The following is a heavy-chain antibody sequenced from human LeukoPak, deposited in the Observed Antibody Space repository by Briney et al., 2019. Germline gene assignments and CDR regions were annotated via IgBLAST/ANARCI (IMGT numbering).Heavy chain of an antibody. J-gene: IGHJ4*02. CDR3: ARGSGPGVTTIDS. CDR2: FHTDGGT. CDR1: GFTFKNYD. Sequence: PGGSLRLSCGASGFTFKNYDMHWVRQAPGKGLEWVSAFHTDGGTYYLGSVKGRFTMSREDAKNSLYLQMNALRAGDTALYYCARGSGPGVTTIDSWGQGTLVVVSS. D-gene: IGHD4-17*01. V-gene: IGHV3-13*01.